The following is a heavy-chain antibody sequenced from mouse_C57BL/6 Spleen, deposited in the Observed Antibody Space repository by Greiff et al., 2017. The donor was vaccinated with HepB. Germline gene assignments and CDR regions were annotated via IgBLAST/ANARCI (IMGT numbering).Heavy chain of an antibody. CDR2: IYPGDGDT. D-gene: IGHD2-2*01. V-gene: IGHV1-80*01. CDR1: GYAFSSYW. Sequence: VKLQESGAELVKPGASVKISCKASGYAFSSYWMNWVKQRPGKGLEWIGQIYPGDGDTNYNGKFKGKATLTADKSSSTAYMQLSSLTSEDSAVYFCARVGSMVPHYFDYWGQGTTLTVSS. J-gene: IGHJ2*01. CDR3: ARVGSMVPHYFDY.